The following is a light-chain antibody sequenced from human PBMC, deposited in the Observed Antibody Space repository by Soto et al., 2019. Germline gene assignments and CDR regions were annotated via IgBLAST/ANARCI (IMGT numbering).Light chain of an antibody. CDR3: QQYNNWPPWT. CDR1: QTVHTN. CDR2: GAS. J-gene: IGKJ1*01. V-gene: IGKV3-15*01. Sequence: ETVMTQSPATLSVSPGDRVTLSCRASQTVHTNLAWFQQKPGQAPKLLIYGASTRDTGVPARFTGSGSGTEFTLTISSLQSEDFAVYFCQQYNNWPPWTFGQGTKMEI.